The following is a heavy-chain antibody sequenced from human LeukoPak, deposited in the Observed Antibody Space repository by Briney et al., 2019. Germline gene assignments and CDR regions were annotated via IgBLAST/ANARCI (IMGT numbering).Heavy chain of an antibody. J-gene: IGHJ6*02. CDR2: ISSSSTYI. CDR3: ARTKVVAAASGYSTLYSYYGMDV. D-gene: IGHD2-15*01. CDR1: GFTFSSYS. Sequence: PGGSLRLSCAASGFTFSSYSMNWVRQAPGKGLEWVSSISSSSTYIYHAESVKGRFTISRDNAKNSLYLQMNSLRAEDTAVYYCARTKVVAAASGYSTLYSYYGMDVWGQGTTVTVSS. V-gene: IGHV3-21*01.